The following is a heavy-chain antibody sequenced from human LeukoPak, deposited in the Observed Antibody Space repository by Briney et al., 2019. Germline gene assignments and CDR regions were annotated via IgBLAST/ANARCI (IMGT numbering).Heavy chain of an antibody. CDR3: AKAHVPTMIRGVVSSD. CDR1: GFTFSSYW. V-gene: IGHV3-23*01. J-gene: IGHJ4*02. Sequence: GGSLRLSCAASGFTFSSYWMSWVRQAPGKGLEWVSTISPSGGVTFYSDSVRGRFTISRDYSKDTLFLQMNSLRAEDTALYYCAKAHVPTMIRGVVSSDWGQGTLVTVSS. CDR2: ISPSGGVT. D-gene: IGHD3-10*01.